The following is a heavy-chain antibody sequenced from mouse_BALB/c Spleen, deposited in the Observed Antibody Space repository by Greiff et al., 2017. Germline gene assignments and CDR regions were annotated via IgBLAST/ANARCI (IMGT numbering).Heavy chain of an antibody. J-gene: IGHJ3*01. D-gene: IGHD1-2*01. CDR2: ILPGSGST. CDR1: GYTFSSYW. Sequence: VKLQESGAELMKPGASVKISCKATGYTFSSYWIEWVKQRPGHGLEWIGEILPGSGSTNYNEKFKGKATFTADTSSNTAYMQLSSLTSEDSAVYYCARAIHYYGYAWFAYWGQGTLVTVSA. V-gene: IGHV1-9*01. CDR3: ARAIHYYGYAWFAY.